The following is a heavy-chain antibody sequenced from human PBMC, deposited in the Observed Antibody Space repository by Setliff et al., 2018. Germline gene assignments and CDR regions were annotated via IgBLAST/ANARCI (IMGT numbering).Heavy chain of an antibody. CDR3: ARDYGASDGFDI. D-gene: IGHD4-17*01. V-gene: IGHV1-18*01. J-gene: IGHJ3*02. CDR1: GYTFTSYG. Sequence: ASVKVSCKASGYTFTSYGISWVRQAPGQGLDWVGWISAYNGNANYVQKLQGRVTMTTDTSTSTAYMELRSLRSDDTAVYYCARDYGASDGFDIWGQGTMVTVSS. CDR2: ISAYNGNA.